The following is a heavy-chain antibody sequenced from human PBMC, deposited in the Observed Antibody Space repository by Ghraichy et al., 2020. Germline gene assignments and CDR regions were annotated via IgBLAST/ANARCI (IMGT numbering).Heavy chain of an antibody. Sequence: GGSLRLSCAASGFSLSTYGMYWVRQAPGKGLDWVAFIRYDESKIYYGDSVKGRFSISRDSSKNTVYLQMNSLRAEDTAVYYCARDLYDYWMDVWGKGTTVTVSS. D-gene: IGHD3-3*01. CDR2: IRYDESKI. CDR1: GFSLSTYG. V-gene: IGHV3-30*02. CDR3: ARDLYDYWMDV. J-gene: IGHJ6*04.